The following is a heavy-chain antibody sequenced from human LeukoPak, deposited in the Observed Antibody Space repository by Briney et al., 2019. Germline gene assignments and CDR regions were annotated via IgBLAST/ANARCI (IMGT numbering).Heavy chain of an antibody. CDR3: AKHGADTAMVPQFYYYYGMDV. D-gene: IGHD5-18*01. CDR1: GFTFSSYA. Sequence: GGSLRLSCAASGFTFSSYAMSWVRQAPGKGLEWVSAISGSGGSTYYADSVKGRFTISRDNSKNTLYLQMNSLRAEDTAVYYCAKHGADTAMVPQFYYYYGMDVWGQGTTVTVSS. J-gene: IGHJ6*02. CDR2: ISGSGGST. V-gene: IGHV3-23*01.